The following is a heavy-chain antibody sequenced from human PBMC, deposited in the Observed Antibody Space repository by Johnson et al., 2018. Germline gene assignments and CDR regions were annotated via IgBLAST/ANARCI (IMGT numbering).Heavy chain of an antibody. D-gene: IGHD6-6*01. Sequence: VQLVESGGGLVQPGGSLRLSCAASGFTFSRYDMSWVRQAPVKGLGWVSAISGSGGSTYYAASVKGRFTISRDNANNTLYLQMNSLRAEDTAVYYCAKGHQQLVRAEYFQHGGRSTRGTVS. CDR3: AKGHQQLVRAEYFQH. CDR1: GFTFSRYD. CDR2: ISGSGGST. V-gene: IGHV3-23*04. J-gene: IGHJ1*01.